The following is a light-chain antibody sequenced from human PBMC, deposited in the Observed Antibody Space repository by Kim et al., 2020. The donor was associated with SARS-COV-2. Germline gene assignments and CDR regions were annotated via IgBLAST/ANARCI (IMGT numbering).Light chain of an antibody. CDR2: GAS. Sequence: APGGSSALSCRGSKSVSNNYLAWYQQKPGQAPRLLIYGASSRATGIPDRFSGSGSGTDFTLTISRVEPEDFAVYYCQQYVSSPVTFGEGTKVEIK. CDR3: QQYVSSPVT. V-gene: IGKV3-20*01. J-gene: IGKJ4*01. CDR1: KSVSNNY.